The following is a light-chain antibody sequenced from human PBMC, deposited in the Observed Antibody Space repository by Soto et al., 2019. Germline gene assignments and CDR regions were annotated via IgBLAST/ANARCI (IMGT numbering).Light chain of an antibody. V-gene: IGKV3-15*01. CDR2: GAS. CDR3: HQYHTSSPLT. J-gene: IGKJ4*01. CDR1: QSVSNN. Sequence: EIVMTQSPATLSVSPGERATLSCRASQSVSNNLAWYQQKPGQAPRLLIYGASTRATGIPARFRGSGSGTEFALTISSLQSEDFAVYYCHQYHTSSPLTFGGGPKVETK.